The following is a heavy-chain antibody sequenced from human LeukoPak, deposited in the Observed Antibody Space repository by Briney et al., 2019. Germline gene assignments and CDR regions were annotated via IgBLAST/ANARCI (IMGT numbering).Heavy chain of an antibody. J-gene: IGHJ4*02. CDR3: AREQQGPWYYDSSGYPPDY. D-gene: IGHD3-22*01. CDR1: GFTFSSYA. Sequence: PGGSLRLSCAASGFTFSSYAMHWVRQAPGKGLEWVAVISYDGSNKYYADSVKGRFTISRDNSKNTLYLQMNSLRAEDTAVYYCAREQQGPWYYDSSGYPPDYWGQGTLVTVSS. V-gene: IGHV3-30-3*01. CDR2: ISYDGSNK.